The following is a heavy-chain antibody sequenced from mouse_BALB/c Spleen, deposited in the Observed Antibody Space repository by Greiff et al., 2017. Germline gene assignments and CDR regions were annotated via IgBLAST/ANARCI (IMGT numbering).Heavy chain of an antibody. CDR2: ISSGSSTI. Sequence: DVMLVESGGGLVQPGGSRKLSCAASGFTFSSFGMHWVRQAPEKGLEWVAYISSGSSTIYYADTVKGRFTISRDNPKNTLFLQMTSLRSEDTAMYYCARSGSSAYAMDYWGQGTSVTVSS. J-gene: IGHJ4*01. CDR3: ARSGSSAYAMDY. CDR1: GFTFSSFG. V-gene: IGHV5-17*02. D-gene: IGHD1-1*01.